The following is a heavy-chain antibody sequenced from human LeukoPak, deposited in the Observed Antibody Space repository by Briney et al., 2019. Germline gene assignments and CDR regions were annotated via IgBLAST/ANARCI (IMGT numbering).Heavy chain of an antibody. V-gene: IGHV3-7*01. CDR1: GFTFSDYW. CDR3: ARDRDRDGYKEYYFDY. Sequence: PGGSLRLSCAASGFTFSDYWMSWVRRAPGKGLEYVANIKQDGSEKYYVDSLKGRFTISRDNAKNSLYLQMNSLRAEDTAVYYCARDRDRDGYKEYYFDYWGQGTLVTVSS. CDR2: IKQDGSEK. J-gene: IGHJ4*02. D-gene: IGHD5-24*01.